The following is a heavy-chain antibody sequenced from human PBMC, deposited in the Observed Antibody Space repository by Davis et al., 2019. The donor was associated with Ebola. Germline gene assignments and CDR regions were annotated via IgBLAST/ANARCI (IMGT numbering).Heavy chain of an antibody. CDR2: INPSGGST. V-gene: IGHV1-46*01. J-gene: IGHJ4*02. CDR1: GYAFTSYY. Sequence: AASVKVSCKASGYAFTSYYMHWVRQAPGQGLEWMGIINPSGGSTSYAQKFQGRVTMTRDTSTSTVYMELRSLRSDDTAVHYCARDLGMVKSYYFDYWGQGTLVTVSS. CDR3: ARDLGMVKSYYFDY. D-gene: IGHD5-18*01.